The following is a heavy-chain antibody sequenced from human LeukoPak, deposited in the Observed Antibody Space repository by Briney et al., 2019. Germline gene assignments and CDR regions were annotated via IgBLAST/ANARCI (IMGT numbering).Heavy chain of an antibody. CDR1: GGTFSSYA. CDR3: AICPHSSSDAFDI. V-gene: IGHV1-69*04. D-gene: IGHD6-13*01. Sequence: SVKVSCKASGGTFSSYAISWVRQAPGQGLEWMGRIIPILGIANYAQKFQGRVTITADKSTSTAYMELSSLRSEDTAVYYCAICPHSSSDAFDIWGRGTMVTVSS. CDR2: IIPILGIA. J-gene: IGHJ3*02.